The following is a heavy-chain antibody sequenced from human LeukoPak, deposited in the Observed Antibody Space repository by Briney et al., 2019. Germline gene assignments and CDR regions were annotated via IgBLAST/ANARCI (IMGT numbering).Heavy chain of an antibody. J-gene: IGHJ3*02. Sequence: GASVKVSCKASGYTFTRYGISWVRQAAGQGLEWMGWINPNNGNANYVQKLQGRVTMTTDTSTSTAYMELRSLRSDDTAVYYCARVGYDSSGRHRYAFDIWGQGTMVTVSS. D-gene: IGHD3-22*01. CDR1: GYTFTRYG. CDR3: ARVGYDSSGRHRYAFDI. V-gene: IGHV1-18*01. CDR2: INPNNGNA.